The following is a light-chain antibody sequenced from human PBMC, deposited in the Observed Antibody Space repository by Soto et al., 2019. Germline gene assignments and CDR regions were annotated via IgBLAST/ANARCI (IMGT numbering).Light chain of an antibody. CDR1: SSNIGAGFD. CDR3: QSYATNRRGGSV. V-gene: IGLV1-40*01. J-gene: IGLJ1*01. CDR2: ANN. Sequence: QSVLTQSPSVSGAPGQSVSISCTGTSSNIGAGFDVHWYQQVPATAPKLLIYANNNRPSGVPDRFSGSKSGTSASLAITGLQAEDEADYYCQSYATNRRGGSVFGTGTKLTV.